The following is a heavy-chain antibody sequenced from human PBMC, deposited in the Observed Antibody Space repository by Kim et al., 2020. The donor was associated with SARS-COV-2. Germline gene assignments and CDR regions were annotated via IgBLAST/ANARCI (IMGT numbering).Heavy chain of an antibody. V-gene: IGHV3-53*01. CDR3: VREYYYKLDV. J-gene: IGHJ6*02. CDR1: GLTVASTF. D-gene: IGHD3-10*01. CDR2: INSGGDT. Sequence: GGSLRLSCITSGLTVASTFMNWVRQAPGKGLEWVALINSGGDTRYADSVRGRFTISRDNSKNILFLQLNSLRVEDTAVYYCVREYYYKLDVWGQGTTVTVS.